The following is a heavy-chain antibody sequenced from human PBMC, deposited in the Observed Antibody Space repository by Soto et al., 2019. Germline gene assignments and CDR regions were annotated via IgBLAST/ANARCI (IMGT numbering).Heavy chain of an antibody. Sequence: GGSLRLSCAASGFTFSSYSMNWVRQAPGKGLEWVSYISSSSSTIYYADSVKGRFTISRDNAKNSLYLQMNSLRDEDTAVYYCARGGYYDSSGAPVVDFDIWGQGTMVTVSS. CDR3: ARGGYYDSSGAPVVDFDI. CDR2: ISSSSSTI. CDR1: GFTFSSYS. V-gene: IGHV3-48*02. J-gene: IGHJ3*02. D-gene: IGHD3-22*01.